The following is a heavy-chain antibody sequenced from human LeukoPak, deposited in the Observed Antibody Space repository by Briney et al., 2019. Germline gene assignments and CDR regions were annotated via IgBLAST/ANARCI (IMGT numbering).Heavy chain of an antibody. Sequence: ASVKVSCKASGGTFSSYAISWVRQAPGQGLEWMGRIIPIFGIANYAQKFQGRVTITADKSTSTAYMELSSLRSEVTAVYYCARATRGIKDDFWSGFNWFDPWGQGTLVTVSS. D-gene: IGHD3-3*01. J-gene: IGHJ5*02. CDR2: IIPIFGIA. V-gene: IGHV1-69*04. CDR1: GGTFSSYA. CDR3: ARATRGIKDDFWSGFNWFDP.